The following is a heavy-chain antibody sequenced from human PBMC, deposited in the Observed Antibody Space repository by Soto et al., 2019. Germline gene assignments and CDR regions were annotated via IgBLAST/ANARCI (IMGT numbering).Heavy chain of an antibody. CDR3: ARAYYDFWSGYYYMDV. CDR2: TYYRSKWYN. D-gene: IGHD3-3*01. V-gene: IGHV6-1*01. CDR1: GDSVSSNSAA. Sequence: PSQTLSLTCAISGDSVSSNSAAWNCIRQSPSRGLEWLGRTYYRSKWYNDYAVSVKSRITINPDTSKNQFSLQLNSVTPEDTAVYYCARAYYDFWSGYYYMDVWGKGTTVTVSS. J-gene: IGHJ6*03.